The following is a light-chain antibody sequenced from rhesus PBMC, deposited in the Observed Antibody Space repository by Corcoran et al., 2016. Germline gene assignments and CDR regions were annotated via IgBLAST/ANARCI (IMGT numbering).Light chain of an antibody. Sequence: SSGLTQEPALSVALGHTVRMTCQGDSLTTYYASWDQQKPGQVPVLVIYGNTNRPSGIPGRFSGSWSGNTGSLTITGAQVEDEAAYYCGSWDTSGNHYIFGAGTRLTVL. J-gene: IGLJ1*01. V-gene: IGLV3S11*01. CDR2: GNT. CDR3: GSWDTSGNHYI. CDR1: SLTTYY.